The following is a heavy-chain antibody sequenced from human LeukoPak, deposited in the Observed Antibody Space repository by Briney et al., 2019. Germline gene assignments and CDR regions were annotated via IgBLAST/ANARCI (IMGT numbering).Heavy chain of an antibody. V-gene: IGHV4-39*07. J-gene: IGHJ5*02. CDR2: IYYSGST. CDR3: ARVGYCYGGNCRFDP. Sequence: SETLSLTCTVSGGSISSSSYYWGWIRQPPGKGLEWIGSIYYSGSTYYNPSLKSRVTISIDTSKNQFSLNLNSVTAADTAVYYYARVGYCYGGNCRFDPWGQGTLVTVSS. CDR1: GGSISSSSYY. D-gene: IGHD2-15*01.